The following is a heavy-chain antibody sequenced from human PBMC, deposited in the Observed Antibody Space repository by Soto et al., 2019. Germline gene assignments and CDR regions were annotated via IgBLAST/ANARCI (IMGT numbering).Heavy chain of an antibody. Sequence: SVKVSCKASGGTFSSYAISWVRQAPGQGLEWMGGIIPIFGTANYAQKFQGRATITADESTSTAYMELSSLRSEDTAVYYCARDRGYGSGSLIYYYGMDVWGQGTTVTVSS. CDR2: IIPIFGTA. J-gene: IGHJ6*02. CDR1: GGTFSSYA. CDR3: ARDRGYGSGSLIYYYGMDV. D-gene: IGHD3-10*01. V-gene: IGHV1-69*13.